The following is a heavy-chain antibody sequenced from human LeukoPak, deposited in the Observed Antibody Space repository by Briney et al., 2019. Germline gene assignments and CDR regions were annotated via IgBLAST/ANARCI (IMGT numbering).Heavy chain of an antibody. CDR2: ISSNSDGT. CDR3: AKDRGVGSSWSPHDAFDI. J-gene: IGHJ3*02. D-gene: IGHD6-13*01. CDR1: GYTFTGYY. V-gene: IGHV1-2*02. Sequence: ASVKVSCKASGYTFTGYYMHWVRQAPGQGLEWMGWISSNSDGTNYAQKFQGRVTMTRDTSISTAYMELSRLTSDDTAIYYCAKDRGVGSSWSPHDAFDIWGQGTMVTVSS.